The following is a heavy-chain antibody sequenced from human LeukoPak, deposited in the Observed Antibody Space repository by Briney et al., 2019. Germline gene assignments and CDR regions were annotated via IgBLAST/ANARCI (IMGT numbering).Heavy chain of an antibody. Sequence: ASVKVSCKASGGTFSSYAISWVRQAPGQGLEWMGGIIPIFGTANYAQKFQGRVTITTDESTSTAYMELSSLRSEDTAVYYCARATSYSTRPRGFDYWGQGTLVTVSS. CDR2: IIPIFGTA. J-gene: IGHJ4*02. D-gene: IGHD2/OR15-2a*01. CDR1: GGTFSSYA. V-gene: IGHV1-69*05. CDR3: ARATSYSTRPRGFDY.